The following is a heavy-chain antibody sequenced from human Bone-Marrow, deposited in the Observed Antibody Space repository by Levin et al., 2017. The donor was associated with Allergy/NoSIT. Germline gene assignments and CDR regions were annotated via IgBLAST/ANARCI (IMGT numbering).Heavy chain of an antibody. CDR3: ARVAPFNEHFDY. CDR1: GLKFNEYA. J-gene: IGHJ4*02. D-gene: IGHD1-1*01. Sequence: RTGGSLRLSCTASGLKFNEYAMTWVRQAPGKGLEWVSTINWNGANRDYADSVKGRFTVSRENSKKSLFLEMDSLTVEDTAFYYCARVAPFNEHFDYWGRGTLVTVSS. CDR2: INWNGANR. V-gene: IGHV3-20*04.